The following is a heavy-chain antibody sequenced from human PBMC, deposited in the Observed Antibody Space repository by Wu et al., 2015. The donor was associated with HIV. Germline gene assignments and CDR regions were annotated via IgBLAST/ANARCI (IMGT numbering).Heavy chain of an antibody. D-gene: IGHD3-3*01. Sequence: AQMVQSGTEMKKSGASVKISCSASGYTFTAHYIHWVRQAPGQGLEWMGWINPDSGDTKFAQTFQGETYHDKSDNGHQHGQPHLGQSVKPNDTATYYCARDWQSFKKFHFWHFYMDIWGKTGPQFHRLL. CDR2: INPDSGDT. CDR1: GYTFTAHY. J-gene: IGHJ6*03. CDR3: ARDWQSFKKFHFWHFYMDI. V-gene: IGHV1-2*02.